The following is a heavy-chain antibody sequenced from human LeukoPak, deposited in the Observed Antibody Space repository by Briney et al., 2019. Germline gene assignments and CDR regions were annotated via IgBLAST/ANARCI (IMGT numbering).Heavy chain of an antibody. D-gene: IGHD2-2*01. CDR1: GGSISSGGYY. V-gene: IGHV4-31*03. Sequence: SETLSLTCTVSGGSISSGGYYWSWIRQHPGKGLEWIGYIYYSGSTYYNPSLKSRVTISVDTSKNQFSLKLSSVTAADTAVYYCARAPHCSSTSCYHGAFDIWGQGTMVTVSS. CDR3: ARAPHCSSTSCYHGAFDI. CDR2: IYYSGST. J-gene: IGHJ3*02.